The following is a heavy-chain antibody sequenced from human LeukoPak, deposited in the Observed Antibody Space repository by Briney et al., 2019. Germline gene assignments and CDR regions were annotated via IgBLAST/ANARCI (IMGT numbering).Heavy chain of an antibody. CDR3: ARELGRAFDI. CDR1: GGSISTYH. V-gene: IGHV4-59*01. CDR2: IYYTGTT. Sequence: SETLSLTCTVSGGSISTYHWSWIRQTPGKGLEWIGCIYYTGTTDYNPSLKSRLTISVDTSKSQFSLRLNSVTDADTAVYFCARELGRAFDIWGQGTLVTVSS. D-gene: IGHD3-16*01. J-gene: IGHJ3*02.